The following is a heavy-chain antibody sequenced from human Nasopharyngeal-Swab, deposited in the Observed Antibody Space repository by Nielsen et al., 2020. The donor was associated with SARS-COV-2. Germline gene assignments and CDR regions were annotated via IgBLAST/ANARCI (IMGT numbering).Heavy chain of an antibody. Sequence: WIRPPPGKGLEWIGYIYYSGSTNYNPSLKSRVTISVDTSKNQFSLKLSSVTAADTAVYYCAREIYDGHHDPWGQGTLVTVSS. J-gene: IGHJ5*02. CDR3: AREIYDGHHDP. V-gene: IGHV4-59*01. D-gene: IGHD3-3*01. CDR2: IYYSGST.